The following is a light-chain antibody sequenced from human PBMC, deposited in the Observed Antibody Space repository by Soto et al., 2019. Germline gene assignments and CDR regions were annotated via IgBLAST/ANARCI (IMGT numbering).Light chain of an antibody. CDR3: QRYVSPPLT. CDR1: QSVTSNY. V-gene: IGKV3-20*01. Sequence: EIVLTQSPGTLSLSPGERATLSCRASQSVTSNYLAWYQQKPGQAPRLLVYGASSRATGISDRFIGSGSGTDFTLTISSLEPEDFAGYYCQRYVSPPLTFGQGTRLEIK. CDR2: GAS. J-gene: IGKJ5*01.